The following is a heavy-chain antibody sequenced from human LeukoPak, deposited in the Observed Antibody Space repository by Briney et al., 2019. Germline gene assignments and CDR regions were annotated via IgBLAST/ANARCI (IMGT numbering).Heavy chain of an antibody. D-gene: IGHD3-3*01. V-gene: IGHV4-34*01. CDR2: INHSGST. CDR3: ARGLNDSWTGENY. Sequence: PSETLSLTCAVYDRSLSGYYWSWIRQPPGKGLEWIGEINHSGSTNYNPSLKSRVTISLDTSKSQFSLKVRYVTAADTAVYYCARGLNDSWTGENYWGQGTLVTVSS. J-gene: IGHJ4*02. CDR1: DRSLSGYY.